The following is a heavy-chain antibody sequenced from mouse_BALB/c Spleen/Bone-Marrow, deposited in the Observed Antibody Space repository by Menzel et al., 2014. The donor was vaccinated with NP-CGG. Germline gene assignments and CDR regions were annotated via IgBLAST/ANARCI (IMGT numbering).Heavy chain of an antibody. J-gene: IGHJ2*01. CDR3: VRSDY. V-gene: IGHV1S81*02. CDR2: TNPSNGRS. Sequence: PGQGLEWIGETNPSNGRSNYNEKFKSKATLTVDKSSSTAYMQLISLTSEDSAVYYCVRSDYWGQGTTLTVSS.